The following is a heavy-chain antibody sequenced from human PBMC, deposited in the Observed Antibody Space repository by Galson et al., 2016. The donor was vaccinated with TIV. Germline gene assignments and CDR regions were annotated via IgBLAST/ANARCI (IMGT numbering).Heavy chain of an antibody. D-gene: IGHD3-22*01. J-gene: IGHJ3*02. CDR2: IYWDDDT. CDR1: GFSLSTSGVG. CDR3: AHFNSQAWESEYMDTSGEDAFDI. V-gene: IGHV2-5*02. Sequence: PALVKPTQTLTLTCTFSGFSLSTSGVGVGWIRQPPGKALGWLALIYWDDDTRYSPSRQSRLHITKDNSKNHVVPTMTNMHPLYTATYYRAHFNSQAWESEYMDTSGEDAFDIWGPGTMVTVSS.